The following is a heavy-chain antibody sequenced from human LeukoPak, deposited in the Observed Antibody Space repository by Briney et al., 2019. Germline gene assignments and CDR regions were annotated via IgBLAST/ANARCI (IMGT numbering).Heavy chain of an antibody. CDR1: GFISSSYW. CDR3: ARSRTYGDYGRGLDY. CDR2: INTDGFNT. V-gene: IGHV3-74*01. Sequence: TGGSLRLSCAASGFISSSYWMHWVRQPPGKGLVYIACINTDGFNTSYADSVKGRFTICKDNAKNTLYLQMNSLRAEDTAVYYCARSRTYGDYGRGLDYWGQGTLVTVSS. J-gene: IGHJ4*02. D-gene: IGHD4-17*01.